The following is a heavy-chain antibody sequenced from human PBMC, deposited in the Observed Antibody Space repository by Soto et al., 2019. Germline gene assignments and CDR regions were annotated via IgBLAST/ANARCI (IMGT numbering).Heavy chain of an antibody. Sequence: PSETLSLTCAVYGGSFSGYYWSWIRQPPGKGLEWIGEINHSGSTNYNPSLKSRVTISVDTSKNQSSLKLSSVTAADTAVYYCARGGPSSKYWRNYYYYYGMDVWGQGTTVTVSS. CDR2: INHSGST. CDR1: GGSFSGYY. V-gene: IGHV4-34*01. CDR3: ARGGPSSKYWRNYYYYYGMDV. D-gene: IGHD2-8*02. J-gene: IGHJ6*02.